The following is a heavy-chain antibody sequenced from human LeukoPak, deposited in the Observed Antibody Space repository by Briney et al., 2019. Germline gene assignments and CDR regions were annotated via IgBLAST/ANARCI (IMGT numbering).Heavy chain of an antibody. V-gene: IGHV3-9*01. CDR2: ISWNSGSI. D-gene: IGHD5-18*01. CDR3: ARDSYGWPGDGAFDI. CDR1: GFTFDDYA. J-gene: IGHJ3*02. Sequence: GGSLRLSCAASGFTFDDYAMHWVRQAPGKGLEWVSGISWNSGSIGYADSVKGRFTISRDNAKNSLYLQMNSLRAEDTAVYYCARDSYGWPGDGAFDIWGQGTVVTVSS.